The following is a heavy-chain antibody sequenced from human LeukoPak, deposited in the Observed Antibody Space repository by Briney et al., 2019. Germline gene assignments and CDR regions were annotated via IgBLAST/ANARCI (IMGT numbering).Heavy chain of an antibody. V-gene: IGHV1-18*01. Sequence: ASVKVSCKASGYTFTSYGISWVRQAPGQGLEWKGWISAYNGNTNYAQKLQGRVTMTTDTSTSTAYMELRSLRSDDTAVYYCARPYYDSSAPPYDYWGQGTLVTVSS. CDR3: ARPYYDSSAPPYDY. D-gene: IGHD3-22*01. CDR1: GYTFTSYG. CDR2: ISAYNGNT. J-gene: IGHJ4*02.